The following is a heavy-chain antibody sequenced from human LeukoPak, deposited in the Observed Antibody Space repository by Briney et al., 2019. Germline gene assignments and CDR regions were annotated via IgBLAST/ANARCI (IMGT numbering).Heavy chain of an antibody. CDR2: IYYSGST. CDR3: ARRETSSGWYVD. CDR1: GGSISSYY. Sequence: SETLSLTCTVSGGSISSYYWSWIRQPPGKGLEWIGYIYYSGSTNYNPSLKSRVTISVDTSKNQFSLKLSPVTAADTAVYYCARRETSSGWYVDWGQGTLVTVSS. V-gene: IGHV4-59*01. J-gene: IGHJ4*02. D-gene: IGHD6-19*01.